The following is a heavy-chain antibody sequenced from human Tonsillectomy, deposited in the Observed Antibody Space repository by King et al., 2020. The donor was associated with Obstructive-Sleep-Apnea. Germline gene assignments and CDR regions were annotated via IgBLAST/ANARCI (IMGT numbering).Heavy chain of an antibody. CDR3: ARVAFSTPHFYYCGMDV. CDR1: GFTFSSSW. CDR2: INSDGSST. V-gene: IGHV3-74*03. D-gene: IGHD2-15*01. Sequence: VQLVESGGGLVQPGGSLRLSCAASGFTFSSSWMHWVRQAPGKGLVWVSRINSDGSSTTYADSVEGRFTISRDNARNTLFLQMNSLRAEDTAVYYCARVAFSTPHFYYCGMDVWGQGTTVTVSS. J-gene: IGHJ6*02.